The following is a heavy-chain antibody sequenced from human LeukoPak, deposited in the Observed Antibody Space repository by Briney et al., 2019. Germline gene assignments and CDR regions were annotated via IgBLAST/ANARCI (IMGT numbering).Heavy chain of an antibody. J-gene: IGHJ3*02. CDR2: IIPIFGTA. V-gene: IGHV1-69*05. D-gene: IGHD3-22*01. Sequence: ASVKVSCKASGGTFSSYAISWVRQAPGQGLEWMGGIIPIFGTANYAQKFQGRVTITTDESTSTAYMELSSLRSEDTAVYYCARGPYYDSSGYLKGSAFDIWGQGTMVTVSS. CDR3: ARGPYYDSSGYLKGSAFDI. CDR1: GGTFSSYA.